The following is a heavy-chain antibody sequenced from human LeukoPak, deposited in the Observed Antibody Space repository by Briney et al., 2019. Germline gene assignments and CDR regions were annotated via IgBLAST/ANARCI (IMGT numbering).Heavy chain of an antibody. CDR3: AKDLPDYGDYIEGS. J-gene: IGHJ5*02. Sequence: GGSLRLSCAASGFTFSSFAISWVRQAPGKGLEWVSTISGSGGSTNYADSVKGRFTFSRDNSKKTLYLQMNSLRAEDTAVYYCAKDLPDYGDYIEGSWGQGTLVTVSS. CDR1: GFTFSSFA. D-gene: IGHD4-17*01. V-gene: IGHV3-23*01. CDR2: ISGSGGST.